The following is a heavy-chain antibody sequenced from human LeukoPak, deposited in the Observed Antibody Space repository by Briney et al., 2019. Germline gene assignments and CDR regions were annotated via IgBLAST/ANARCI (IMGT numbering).Heavy chain of an antibody. CDR1: GFSVSNKY. CDR3: AKIPEQLVCYFDY. V-gene: IGHV3-53*01. Sequence: GGSLRLSCAASGFSVSNKYMTWVRQTPAKGLEWVSVIYAGGGTYYADFVKGRFTISRDNSKNTLYLQMNSLRAEDTAVYYCAKIPEQLVCYFDYWGQGTLVTVSS. CDR2: IYAGGGT. J-gene: IGHJ4*02. D-gene: IGHD6-13*01.